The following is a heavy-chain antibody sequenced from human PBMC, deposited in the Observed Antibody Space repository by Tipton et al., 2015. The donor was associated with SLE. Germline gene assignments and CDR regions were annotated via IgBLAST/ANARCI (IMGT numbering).Heavy chain of an antibody. D-gene: IGHD1-26*01. V-gene: IGHV3-9*01. Sequence: SLRLSCAASGFTFDDYAMHWVRQGPGKGLEWVSGITWSGDTIQYADSVKGRFTISRDNAKSSLYLQMNSLRPEDTALYYCAKDLRSGGSYSGYFDYWGQGTLVTVSS. J-gene: IGHJ4*02. CDR3: AKDLRSGGSYSGYFDY. CDR2: ITWSGDTI. CDR1: GFTFDDYA.